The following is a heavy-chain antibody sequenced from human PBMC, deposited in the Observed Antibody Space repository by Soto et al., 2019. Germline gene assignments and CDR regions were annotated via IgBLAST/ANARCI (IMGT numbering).Heavy chain of an antibody. J-gene: IGHJ6*03. V-gene: IGHV3-23*01. Sequence: GGSLRLSCAASGFTFSGYAMSWVRQAPGKGLEWVSAISGSGGSTYYADSVKGRFTISRDNSKNTLYLQMNSLRAEDTAVYYCAKEFLEWLLLYYMDVWGKGTTVTVSS. CDR2: ISGSGGST. D-gene: IGHD3-3*01. CDR3: AKEFLEWLLLYYMDV. CDR1: GFTFSGYA.